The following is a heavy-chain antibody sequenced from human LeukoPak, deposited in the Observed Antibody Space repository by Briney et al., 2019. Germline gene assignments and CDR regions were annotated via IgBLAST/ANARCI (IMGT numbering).Heavy chain of an antibody. CDR2: INAGNGNT. D-gene: IGHD3-9*01. V-gene: IGHV1-3*01. Sequence: GASVKVSCKASGGTFSSYAISWVRQAPGQRLEWMGWINAGNGNTKYSQKFQGRVTITRDTSASTAYMELSSLRSEDTAVYYCARAEYDILTNNWFDPWGQGTLVTVSS. CDR3: ARAEYDILTNNWFDP. CDR1: GGTFSSYA. J-gene: IGHJ5*02.